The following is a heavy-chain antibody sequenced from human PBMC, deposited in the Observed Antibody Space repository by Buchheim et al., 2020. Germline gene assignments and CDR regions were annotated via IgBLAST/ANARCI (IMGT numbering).Heavy chain of an antibody. J-gene: IGHJ6*03. D-gene: IGHD2-8*01. CDR2: ISYDGSNK. CDR3: AKNGAGYYMDV. V-gene: IGHV3-30*18. Sequence: QVQLVESGGGVVQPGRSLRLSCAASGFTFSSYGMHWVRQAPGKGLEWVAVISYDGSNKYYADSVKGRFTISRDNSKNTLYLQMNSLRAEDTAVYYCAKNGAGYYMDVWGKGTT. CDR1: GFTFSSYG.